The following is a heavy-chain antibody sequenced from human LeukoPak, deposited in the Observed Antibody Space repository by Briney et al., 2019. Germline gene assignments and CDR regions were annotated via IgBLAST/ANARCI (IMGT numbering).Heavy chain of an antibody. D-gene: IGHD4-11*01. J-gene: IGHJ4*02. Sequence: KPSETLSLTCSVSGGSISSYYWSWIRQPPGKGLEWIGYIYYSGSTNYNPSLKSRVTISVDTSKNQFSLKLSSVTAADTAVYFCARKRTTGREFDYWGQGTLVTVSS. CDR2: IYYSGST. V-gene: IGHV4-59*01. CDR3: ARKRTTGREFDY. CDR1: GGSISSYY.